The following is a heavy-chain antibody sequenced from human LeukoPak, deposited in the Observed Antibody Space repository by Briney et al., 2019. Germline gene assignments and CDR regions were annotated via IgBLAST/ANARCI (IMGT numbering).Heavy chain of an antibody. J-gene: IGHJ4*02. Sequence: QSGGSLRLSCAASGFTVSSNYMSWVRQAPGKGLEWVSVIYSGGGTYYADSVKGRFTISRDNSKNTLYLQMNSLSAEDTAVYYCASVMGTTYFNYWGQGTLVTVSS. CDR1: GFTVSSNY. CDR3: ASVMGTTYFNY. V-gene: IGHV3-53*01. CDR2: IYSGGGT. D-gene: IGHD1-26*01.